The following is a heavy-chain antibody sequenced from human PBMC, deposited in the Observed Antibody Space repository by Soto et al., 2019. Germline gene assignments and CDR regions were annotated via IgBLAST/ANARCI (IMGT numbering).Heavy chain of an antibody. CDR2: IYYSGST. Sequence: SETLSLTCTVSGGSISSSSYYWGWIRQPPGKGLEWIGSIYYSGSTYYNPSLKSRVTISVDTSKNQFSLKLSSVTAADTAVYYCASRRRPRYFDYWGQGTLVTVSS. V-gene: IGHV4-39*01. CDR1: GGSISSSSYY. J-gene: IGHJ4*02. CDR3: ASRRRPRYFDY.